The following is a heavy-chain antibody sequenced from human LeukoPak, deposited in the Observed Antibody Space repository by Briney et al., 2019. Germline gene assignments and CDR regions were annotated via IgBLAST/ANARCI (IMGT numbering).Heavy chain of an antibody. CDR2: TSSNGGST. V-gene: IGHV3-64D*06. J-gene: IGHJ4*02. CDR3: VKESAFYEK. D-gene: IGHD3-3*01. Sequence: GGSLRLSCSASGFTFSNYPMHWIRQAPGKGLEYVSATSSNGGSTYYGDSVKGRFTISRDNSKNTLYLQMGGLRVEDTAVYYCVKESAFYEKWGQGTLVIVSS. CDR1: GFTFSNYP.